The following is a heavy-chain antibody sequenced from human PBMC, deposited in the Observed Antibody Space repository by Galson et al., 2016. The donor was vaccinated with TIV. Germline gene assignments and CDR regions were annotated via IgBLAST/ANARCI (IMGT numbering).Heavy chain of an antibody. J-gene: IGHJ4*02. Sequence: SLRLSCAASGSSVSNNHMSWVRQAPGKGLEWVSFISNEGQTQYRDSVKGRFTISRDNSKNTLYLQMNSLRVEDTAVYFCARSTSGWYGGRQWGLGTLVTVSS. CDR1: GSSVSNNH. D-gene: IGHD6-19*01. CDR2: ISNEGQT. CDR3: ARSTSGWYGGRQ. V-gene: IGHV3-53*01.